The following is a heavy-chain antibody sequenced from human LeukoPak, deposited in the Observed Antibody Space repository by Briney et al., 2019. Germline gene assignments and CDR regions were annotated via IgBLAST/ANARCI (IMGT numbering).Heavy chain of an antibody. V-gene: IGHV3-23*01. CDR1: GFTFSSYA. D-gene: IGHD2-2*01. CDR2: ISGSGGST. Sequence: GGSLRLSCTASGFTFSSYAMSWVRQSPGKALEWVWAISGSGGSTYYADSVKGRFTISRDNSKNTLYLQMNSLSAEDTAVNPCAKDAPVNIVVVPAANSWGQGTLVTVSS. J-gene: IGHJ4*02. CDR3: AKDAPVNIVVVPAANS.